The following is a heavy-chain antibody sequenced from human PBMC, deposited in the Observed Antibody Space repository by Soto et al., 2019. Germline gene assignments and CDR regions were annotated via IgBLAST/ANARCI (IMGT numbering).Heavy chain of an antibody. J-gene: IGHJ5*01. D-gene: IGHD1-26*01. Sequence: PGGNLRLSCAASGYNFRNYAMHWVRQAPGKGLEWVAVIWSDGSEKYYGASVKGRVTISRDNFKNTVSLQMNSLRVEDTASYYCVKDPSPTTGPTDDNWFYTRGLPTLVTVSS. CDR3: VKDPSPTTGPTDDNWFYT. V-gene: IGHV3-33*06. CDR2: IWSDGSEK. CDR1: GYNFRNYA.